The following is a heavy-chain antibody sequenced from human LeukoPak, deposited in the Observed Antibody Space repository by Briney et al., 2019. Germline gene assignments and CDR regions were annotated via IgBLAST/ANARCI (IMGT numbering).Heavy chain of an antibody. CDR2: IKQDGSEK. CDR1: GFTFSSYW. J-gene: IGHJ3*02. D-gene: IGHD3-22*01. Sequence: GGSLRLSCAASGFTFSSYWMSWVRQAPGKELEWVANIKQDGSEKYYVDSVKGRFTISRDNAKNSLYLQMNSLRAEDTAVYYCARKDSRNAPFAFDIWGQGTMVTVSS. CDR3: ARKDSRNAPFAFDI. V-gene: IGHV3-7*01.